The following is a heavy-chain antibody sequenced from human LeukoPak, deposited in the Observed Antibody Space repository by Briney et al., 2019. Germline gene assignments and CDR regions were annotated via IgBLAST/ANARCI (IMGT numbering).Heavy chain of an antibody. J-gene: IGHJ5*02. Sequence: ASVKVSCKASGYTFTRYYMHWVRQAPGQGLEWMGIIHPSSGSTSYAQKFEGRVTMTRDTSTSTVYMELSSLRPEDTAVYYCARDSSTSFLADPWGQGTLVTVSS. D-gene: IGHD2-2*01. V-gene: IGHV1-46*01. CDR2: IHPSSGST. CDR3: ARDSSTSFLADP. CDR1: GYTFTRYY.